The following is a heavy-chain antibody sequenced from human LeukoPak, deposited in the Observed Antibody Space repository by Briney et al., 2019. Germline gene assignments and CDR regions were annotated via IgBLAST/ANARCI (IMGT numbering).Heavy chain of an antibody. D-gene: IGHD3-22*01. CDR3: ARTYYYDSSGYSHNYYYYYGMDV. J-gene: IGHJ6*02. CDR1: GYSFTSYW. Sequence: GESLKISCKGSGYSFTSYWIGWVRQMPGKGLEWMGIIYPGDSDTRYSPSFQGQVTISADKSISTAYLQWSSLKASDTAMYYCARTYYYDSSGYSHNYYYYYGMDVWGQGTTVTVSS. V-gene: IGHV5-51*01. CDR2: IYPGDSDT.